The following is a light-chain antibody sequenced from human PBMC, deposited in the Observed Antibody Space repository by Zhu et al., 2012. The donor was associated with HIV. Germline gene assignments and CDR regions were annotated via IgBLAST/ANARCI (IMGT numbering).Light chain of an antibody. Sequence: DVQLTQSPSFLSASVGDRVTITCRASESISRYLAWYQQKPGKAPKLLIYATSRLESGVPSRFRGSGSGADYTLTINSLQPEDFATYYCQQYFSTPPWTFGQGTKVEVK. CDR3: QQYFSTPPWT. CDR2: ATS. J-gene: IGKJ1*01. CDR1: ESISRY. V-gene: IGKV1-NL1*01.